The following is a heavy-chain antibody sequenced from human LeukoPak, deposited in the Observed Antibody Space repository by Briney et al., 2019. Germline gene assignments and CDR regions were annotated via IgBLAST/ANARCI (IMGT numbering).Heavy chain of an antibody. J-gene: IGHJ4*02. Sequence: PSETLSLTCAVYGGSFSGYYWSWIRQPPGKGLEWIGEINHSGSTNYNPSLKSRVTISVDTSKNQCSLKLSSVTAADTAVYYCARDFREPFDYWGQGTLVTVSS. CDR2: INHSGST. D-gene: IGHD1-14*01. CDR3: ARDFREPFDY. CDR1: GGSFSGYY. V-gene: IGHV4-34*01.